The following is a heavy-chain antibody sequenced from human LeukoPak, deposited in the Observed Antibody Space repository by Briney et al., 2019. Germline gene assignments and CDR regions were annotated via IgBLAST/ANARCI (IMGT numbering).Heavy chain of an antibody. Sequence: PGGSLRLSCAASGFTFSSYAMSWVRQAPGKGLEWVSAISDSGGSTYYADSVKGRFTISRDNSKYTLYLQMNSLRAEDTAVYYCARGALRFLDPNLDYWGQGTLVTVSS. CDR3: ARGALRFLDPNLDY. CDR2: ISDSGGST. D-gene: IGHD3-3*01. J-gene: IGHJ4*02. CDR1: GFTFSSYA. V-gene: IGHV3-23*01.